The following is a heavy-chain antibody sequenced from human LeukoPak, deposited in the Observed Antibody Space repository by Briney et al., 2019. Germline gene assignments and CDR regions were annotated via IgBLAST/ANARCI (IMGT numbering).Heavy chain of an antibody. V-gene: IGHV4-59*01. Sequence: PSETLSLTCTVSGGSISSYYWSWIRQPPGKGLEWIGYIYYSGSTNYNPSLKSRVTISVDTSKNQFSLKLSSVTAADTAVYYCARLGYYDSSGYQPLFDYWGQGTLVTVSS. D-gene: IGHD3-22*01. J-gene: IGHJ4*02. CDR2: IYYSGST. CDR3: ARLGYYDSSGYQPLFDY. CDR1: GGSISSYY.